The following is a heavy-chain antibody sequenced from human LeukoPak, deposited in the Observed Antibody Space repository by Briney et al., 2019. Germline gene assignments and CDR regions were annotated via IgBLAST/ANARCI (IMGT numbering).Heavy chain of an antibody. D-gene: IGHD6-19*01. CDR2: ISSSGSTI. J-gene: IGHJ2*01. CDR3: AREDIAVAATLYPIFDL. V-gene: IGHV3-11*04. CDR1: GFTFSDYY. Sequence: GGSLRLSCAASGFTFSDYYMSWIRQAPGKGLEWVSYISSSGSTIYYADSVKGRFTISRDNAKNSLYLQMNSLRAEDTAVYYCAREDIAVAATLYPIFDLWGRGTLVTVSS.